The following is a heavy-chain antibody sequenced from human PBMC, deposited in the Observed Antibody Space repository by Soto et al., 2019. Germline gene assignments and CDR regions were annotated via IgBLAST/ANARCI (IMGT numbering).Heavy chain of an antibody. V-gene: IGHV4-34*01. CDR1: EGTRRDNY. D-gene: IGHD2-21*02. CDR3: ARTTAAIHLNY. Sequence: LQTLRDSWAVYEGTRRDNYGGCIRQPPGKGLEWIGETHHSGSTAYNPSLKSRVTISVDTSRNQFSLKLNSVTAADTAVYYCARTTAAIHLNYWSQGTLVTVSS. CDR2: THHSGST. J-gene: IGHJ4*02.